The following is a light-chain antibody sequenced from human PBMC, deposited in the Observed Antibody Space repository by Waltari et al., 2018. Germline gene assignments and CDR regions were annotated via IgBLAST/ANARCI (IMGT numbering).Light chain of an antibody. CDR1: SSNTGTNY. CDR2: RDD. J-gene: IGLJ2*01. Sequence: QSVLTQPPSASGTPGQRVTISCSGSSSNTGTNYVYWYQQLPGTAPKLLIYRDDQRPSGVPDQFSGSKSGTSASLAISGLRSEDEADYYCAAWDDSLSGPVFGGGTKLTDL. V-gene: IGLV1-47*01. CDR3: AAWDDSLSGPV.